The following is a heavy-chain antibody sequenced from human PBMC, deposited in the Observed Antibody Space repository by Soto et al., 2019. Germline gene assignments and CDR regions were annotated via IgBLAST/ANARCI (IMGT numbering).Heavy chain of an antibody. CDR2: MSSSSIYI. CDR1: GFTFSSYS. D-gene: IGHD3-22*01. CDR3: ARDATYDYDSSGQY. V-gene: IGHV3-21*01. Sequence: PGGSLRLSGAASGFTFSSYSMNWVRQAPWKGLEWVSSMSSSSIYIYYADSVKCRFTISRDNAKNSLYLRMNSLRAEETAVYYCARDATYDYDSSGQYWGQGHLVTVS. J-gene: IGHJ4*02.